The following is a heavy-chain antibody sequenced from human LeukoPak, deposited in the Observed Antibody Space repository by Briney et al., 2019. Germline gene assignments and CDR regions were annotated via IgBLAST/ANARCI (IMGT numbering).Heavy chain of an antibody. CDR2: IQQDGTEK. CDR3: ARRAGAYSHPYDY. Sequence: PGGSLRLSCAASGFTFSSYALTWVRQAPGKGLEWVANIQQDGTEKYYVDSVKGRFTISRDNAKNSLYLQMNSLRVEDTAVYYCARRAGAYSHPYDYWGQGTLVTVSS. J-gene: IGHJ4*02. D-gene: IGHD4/OR15-4a*01. V-gene: IGHV3-7*03. CDR1: GFTFSSYA.